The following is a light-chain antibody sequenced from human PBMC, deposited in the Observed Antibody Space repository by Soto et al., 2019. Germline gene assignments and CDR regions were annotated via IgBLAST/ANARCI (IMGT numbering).Light chain of an antibody. Sequence: EIVMTQSPATLSVSPGERATLSCRASQSVNSYLAWYQQKPGQAPRLLIYGASTRATGIPARFSGSGSGTDFTLTISSLEPEDFAVYYCQQRSNWITFGQGTRLEIK. CDR1: QSVNSY. V-gene: IGKV3-11*01. CDR2: GAS. CDR3: QQRSNWIT. J-gene: IGKJ5*01.